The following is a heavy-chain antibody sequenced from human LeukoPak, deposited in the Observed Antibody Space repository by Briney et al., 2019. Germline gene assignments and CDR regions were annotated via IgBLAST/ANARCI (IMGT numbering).Heavy chain of an antibody. CDR2: ISTSSSYT. Sequence: GGSLRVSCAASGFTFSSYGMSWVRQAPGQGLEWVASISTSSSYTYYAHSVKGRVTISRDDAKNSLYQQLNSLRAEDTAVYYCARDYDILTGFDYWGQGTLVTVSS. CDR1: GFTFSSYG. J-gene: IGHJ4*02. CDR3: ARDYDILTGFDY. D-gene: IGHD3-9*01. V-gene: IGHV3-21*01.